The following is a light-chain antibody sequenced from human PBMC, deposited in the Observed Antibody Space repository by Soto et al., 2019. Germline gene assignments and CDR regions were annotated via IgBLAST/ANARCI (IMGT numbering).Light chain of an antibody. V-gene: IGKV4-1*01. J-gene: IGKJ2*01. CDR1: QSGLYSSNNKNY. CDR3: QQYYSTPHT. CDR2: WAS. Sequence: DIVMTQSPDSLAVSLGERATINCKSSQSGLYSSNNKNYLAWYQQKPGQPPKLLIYWASTRESGVPDRFSGGGSGTDFTLTISSLQAEDVAVYYCQQYYSTPHTFGQGTKLEIK.